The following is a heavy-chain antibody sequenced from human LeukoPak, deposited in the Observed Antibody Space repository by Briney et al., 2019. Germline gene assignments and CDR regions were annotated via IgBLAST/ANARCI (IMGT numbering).Heavy chain of an antibody. CDR2: IYYSGST. J-gene: IGHJ4*02. CDR3: ARWYSSGWYYFDY. D-gene: IGHD6-19*01. Sequence: SETLSLTCSVSGGSISSSSYYWGWIRQPPGKGLEWIGSIYYSGSTYYNPSLKSRVTISVDTSKNHFSLKVSSVTAADTAAYSCARWYSSGWYYFDYWGQGTLVTVST. V-gene: IGHV4-39*02. CDR1: GGSISSSSYY.